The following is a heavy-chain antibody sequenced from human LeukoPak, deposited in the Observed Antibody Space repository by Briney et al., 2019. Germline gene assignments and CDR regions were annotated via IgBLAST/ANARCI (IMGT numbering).Heavy chain of an antibody. CDR1: GGTFSSYA. D-gene: IGHD5-18*01. CDR2: IIPIFGTA. V-gene: IGHV1-69*01. CDR3: ARARKGYSYGTPPGNYHYYGMDV. J-gene: IGHJ6*02. Sequence: GSSVKVSCKASGGTFSSYAISWVRQAPGQGLEWMGGIIPIFGTANYAQKFQGRVTITAGESTSTAYMELSSLRSEDTAVYYCARARKGYSYGTPPGNYHYYGMDVWGQGTTVTVSS.